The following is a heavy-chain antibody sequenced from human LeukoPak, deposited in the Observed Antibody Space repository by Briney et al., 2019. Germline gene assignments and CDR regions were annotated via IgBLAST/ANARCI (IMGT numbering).Heavy chain of an antibody. J-gene: IGHJ6*03. V-gene: IGHV3-23*01. CDR3: AKVRKSTVYCGGDCYSGRPGGDYYMDV. CDR2: ISGRGGTT. D-gene: IGHD2-21*02. Sequence: PGGSLRLSCVASKFTFSSYALTWVRQAPGKGLEWVSAISGRGGTTYYADSVKGRFTISRDNSKNTLYLQMNSLRAEDTAVYYCAKVRKSTVYCGGDCYSGRPGGDYYMDVWGKGTTVTISS. CDR1: KFTFSSYA.